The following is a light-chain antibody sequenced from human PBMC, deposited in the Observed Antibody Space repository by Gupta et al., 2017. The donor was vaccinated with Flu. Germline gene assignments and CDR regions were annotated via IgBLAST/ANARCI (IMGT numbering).Light chain of an antibody. CDR2: AAS. Sequence: DIQMTQSPSSLSASVGDRVTITCRASQSISSYLNWYQQKPGKAPKLLIYAASSLQSGVPSRFSGSGSGTDFTLTISRRQPEDFATYYCQQRYSTPRTFGQGTXVEIK. CDR1: QSISSY. J-gene: IGKJ1*01. CDR3: QQRYSTPRT. V-gene: IGKV1-39*01.